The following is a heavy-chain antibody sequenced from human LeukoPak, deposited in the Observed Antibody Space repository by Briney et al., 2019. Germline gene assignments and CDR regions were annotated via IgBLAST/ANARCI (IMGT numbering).Heavy chain of an antibody. D-gene: IGHD3-3*02. V-gene: IGHV3-30*18. CDR2: ISYDGSNK. J-gene: IGHJ4*02. CDR3: AKDSVQTFFDY. Sequence: GRSLGLSCAASGFTFSSYGMHWVRQAPGKGLEWVAVISYDGSNKYYADSVKGRFTISRDNSKNTLYLQMNSLRAEDTAVYYCAKDSVQTFFDYWGQGTLVTVSS. CDR1: GFTFSSYG.